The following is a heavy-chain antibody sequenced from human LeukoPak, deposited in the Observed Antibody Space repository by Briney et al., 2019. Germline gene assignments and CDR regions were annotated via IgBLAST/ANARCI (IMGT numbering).Heavy chain of an antibody. CDR3: ARPSSSWPGDAFDI. J-gene: IGHJ3*02. CDR1: GYTFTSYA. V-gene: IGHV7-4-1*02. Sequence: ASVKVSCTASGYTFTSYAMNWVRQAPGQGLEWMGWINTNTGNPTYAQGFTGRFVFSLDTSVSTSYLQISSLKAEDTAVFYCARPSSSWPGDAFDIWGQGTMVTVSS. CDR2: INTNTGNP. D-gene: IGHD6-13*01.